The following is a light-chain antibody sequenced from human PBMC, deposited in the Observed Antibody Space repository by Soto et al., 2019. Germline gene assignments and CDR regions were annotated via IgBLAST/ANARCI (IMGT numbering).Light chain of an antibody. Sequence: IQMTQSPSSLSASVGDRVTITCRASRDITDYLAWYQQKPGQVPKLLIYAASTLQSGVPSRFTASGSGTDFTLTITGLQPDDFATYSCQHYHSYPPTFGGGTKVDI. CDR3: QHYHSYPPT. V-gene: IGKV1-27*01. J-gene: IGKJ4*01. CDR2: AAS. CDR1: RDITDY.